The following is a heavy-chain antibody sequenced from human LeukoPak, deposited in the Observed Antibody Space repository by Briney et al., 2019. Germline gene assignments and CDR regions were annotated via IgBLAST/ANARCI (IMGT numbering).Heavy chain of an antibody. V-gene: IGHV1-69-2*01. D-gene: IGHD4-23*01. J-gene: IGHJ4*02. CDR2: IDPKDDET. CDR3: VYGSNAGLEDY. CDR1: GYTFSDYC. Sequence: ASVTVSCKASGYTFSDYCIHWVQQAPGKGLQWMGRIDPKDDETIFAEKFKGRVTISVDATTDTAYLELNSLRSEDTAVYYCVYGSNAGLEDYWGQGTLVTLSS.